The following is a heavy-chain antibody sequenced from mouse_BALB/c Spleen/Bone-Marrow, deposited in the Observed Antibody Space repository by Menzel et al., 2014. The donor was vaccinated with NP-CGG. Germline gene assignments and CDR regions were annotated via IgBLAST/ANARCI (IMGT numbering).Heavy chain of an antibody. D-gene: IGHD4-1*01. V-gene: IGHV5-17*02. CDR2: ISSVSSTI. Sequence: DVKLQESGGGLVQPGGSRKLSCAASGFTFSSFGMHWVRQAPEKGLEWVAYISSVSSTIYYADTVKGRFTISRDNPKNTLFLQMTSLRSEDTAMYYCTRGGNRDDFDYWGQGTTLTVSS. J-gene: IGHJ2*01. CDR3: TRGGNRDDFDY. CDR1: GFTFSSFG.